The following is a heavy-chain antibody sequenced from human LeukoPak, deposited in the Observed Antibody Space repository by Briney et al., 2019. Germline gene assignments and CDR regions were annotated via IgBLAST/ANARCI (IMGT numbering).Heavy chain of an antibody. D-gene: IGHD3-10*01. J-gene: IGHJ4*02. CDR3: ATTYYYRSGMSH. CDR2: ISYDGSNK. Sequence: GRSLRLSCAASGFTFSSYGMHWVRQAPGKGLEWVAVISYDGSNKYYADSVKGRFTISRDNSKNTLYLQMNSLRAEDTAVYYCATTYYYRSGMSHWGQGTLVTVSS. V-gene: IGHV3-30*03. CDR1: GFTFSSYG.